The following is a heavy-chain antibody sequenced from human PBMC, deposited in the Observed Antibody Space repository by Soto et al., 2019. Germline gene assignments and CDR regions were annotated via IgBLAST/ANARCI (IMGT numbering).Heavy chain of an antibody. D-gene: IGHD6-13*01. V-gene: IGHV4-34*01. CDR3: ARIARWYYYYGMDV. CDR1: GLSFRWHY. CDR2: INHSGST. J-gene: IGHJ6*02. Sequence: AEPLSLTCTFYGLSFRWHYLILISKTPGKGLEWIGEINHSGSTNYNPSLKSRVTISVDTSKNQFSLKLSSVTAADTAVYYCARIARWYYYYGMDVWGQGTTVTVS.